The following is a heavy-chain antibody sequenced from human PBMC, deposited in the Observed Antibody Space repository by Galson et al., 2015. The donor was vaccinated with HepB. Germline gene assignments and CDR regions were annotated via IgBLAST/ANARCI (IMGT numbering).Heavy chain of an antibody. CDR2: ISWNSGSI. V-gene: IGHV3-48*04. Sequence: SLRLSCAASGFTFSTYTMNWVRQAPGKGLEWVSGISWNSGSIGYADSVKGRFTISRDNAKNSLYLQMNNLRAEDTAVYSCARGPHSITGTTINWFDPWGQGTLGTVSS. CDR1: GFTFSTYT. CDR3: ARGPHSITGTTINWFDP. J-gene: IGHJ5*02. D-gene: IGHD1-20*01.